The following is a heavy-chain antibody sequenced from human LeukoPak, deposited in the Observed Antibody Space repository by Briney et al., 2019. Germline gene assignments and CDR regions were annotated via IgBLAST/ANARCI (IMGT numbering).Heavy chain of an antibody. CDR1: GYTFTGYY. V-gene: IGHV1-2*06. D-gene: IGHD2-8*01. Sequence: ASVKVSCKASGYTFTGYYIHWVRQAPGQGLEWMGRTNPSSGGTNFAQKFQGRVTMTRDTSISTAYVELTGLRSDDTAVYYCARDSDTNGGGSWGQGTLVTVSS. CDR3: ARDSDTNGGGS. CDR2: TNPSSGGT. J-gene: IGHJ5*02.